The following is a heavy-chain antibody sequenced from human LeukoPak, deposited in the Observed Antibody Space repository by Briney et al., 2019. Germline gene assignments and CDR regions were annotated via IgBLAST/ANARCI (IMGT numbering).Heavy chain of an antibody. CDR1: EDSVSSNSGG. CDR3: ARDHGGLDY. Sequence: SQTLSLTCAFSEDSVSSNSGGWNWIKQSPSRGLEWLGRTYYRSKWYNDYEVSVKSRITINPDTSKNQFSLQLNSVTPEDTAVYYCARDHGGLDYWGQGTLVTVSS. J-gene: IGHJ4*02. CDR2: TYYRSKWYN. V-gene: IGHV6-1*01.